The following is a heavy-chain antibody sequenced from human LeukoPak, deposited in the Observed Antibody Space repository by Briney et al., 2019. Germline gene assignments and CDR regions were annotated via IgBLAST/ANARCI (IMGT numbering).Heavy chain of an antibody. J-gene: IGHJ4*02. D-gene: IGHD6-13*01. CDR2: IRYDESDK. CDR3: AKGAWAADGPMGNNFAS. V-gene: IGHV3-30*02. Sequence: AGGSLRLSCAASGFRFSDYGMHWVRQVPGKGLEWVAFIRYDESDKYYADSVKGRFTISRDNSKNTLTLHMNSLRIEDTSIYFCAKGAWAADGPMGNNFASWGQGTLVTVSS. CDR1: GFRFSDYG.